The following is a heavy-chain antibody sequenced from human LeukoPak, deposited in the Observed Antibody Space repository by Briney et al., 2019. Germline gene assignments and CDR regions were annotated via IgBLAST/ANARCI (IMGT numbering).Heavy chain of an antibody. J-gene: IGHJ4*02. Sequence: PSETLSLTCTVSGGSISSYYWSWIRQPPGKGLEWIGYIYYSGSTNYNPSLKSRVTISVDTSKNQFSLKLSSVTAADTAVYYCAKVGPLSSTTGLGTDYWGQGTLVTVSS. CDR2: IYYSGST. D-gene: IGHD2/OR15-2a*01. CDR3: AKVGPLSSTTGLGTDY. CDR1: GGSISSYY. V-gene: IGHV4-59*12.